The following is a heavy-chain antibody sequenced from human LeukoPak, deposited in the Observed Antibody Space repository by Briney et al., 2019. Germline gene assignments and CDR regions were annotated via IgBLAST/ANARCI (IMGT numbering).Heavy chain of an antibody. CDR3: ARARYCSSTSCFLDY. CDR2: ITGSGGNT. J-gene: IGHJ4*02. Sequence: PGGSLRLSCAASGFTFSNYVMSWVRQAPGKGLEWVSSITGSGGNTYYAGSVKGRFTISRDNSKNTLYLQMNSLTAEDTALHYCARARYCSSTSCFLDYWGQGTLVTVSS. D-gene: IGHD2-2*01. CDR1: GFTFSNYV. V-gene: IGHV3-23*01.